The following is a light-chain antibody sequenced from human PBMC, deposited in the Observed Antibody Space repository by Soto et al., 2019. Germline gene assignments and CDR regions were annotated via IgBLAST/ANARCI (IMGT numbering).Light chain of an antibody. J-gene: IGKJ5*01. CDR2: AAS. V-gene: IGKV1-12*01. CDR1: QGISIW. Sequence: DLPMTQSPSSVSASVGDRVTIACRASQGISIWLAWYQQRPGKAPRLLIHAASSLQSGVPSRFSGSGAGTEFTLTISSLQPEDFATYYCQQANSIPFTFGQGTRLDIK. CDR3: QQANSIPFT.